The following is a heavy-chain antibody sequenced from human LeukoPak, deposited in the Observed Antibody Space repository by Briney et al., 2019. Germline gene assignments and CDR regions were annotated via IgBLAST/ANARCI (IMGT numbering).Heavy chain of an antibody. CDR2: MYYSEST. J-gene: IGHJ4*02. V-gene: IGHV4-39*01. CDR1: GGSISSSTYY. D-gene: IGHD2-2*01. CDR3: ARLSFLVPAPIIDY. Sequence: SATLSLTCTVSGGSISSSTYYWGWIRQPPGKGLEWIGSMYYSESTYYNPSLKRRVTISVDTSTNQFSLKLSSVTAADTAVYYCARLSFLVPAPIIDYWGQGTLVT.